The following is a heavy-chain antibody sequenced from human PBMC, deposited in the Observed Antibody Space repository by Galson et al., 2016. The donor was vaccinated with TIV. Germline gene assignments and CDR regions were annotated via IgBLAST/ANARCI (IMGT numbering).Heavy chain of an antibody. Sequence: SVKVSCKASGYIFINYYIHWVRQAPGQGLEWLGWFNPDSGATQYAQKFQGRVTMTRDTSISTAYMELRRLISDDTAVYYCARENWARAFDYWGQGTQVTVSS. CDR3: ARENWARAFDY. D-gene: IGHD7-27*01. CDR2: FNPDSGAT. J-gene: IGHJ4*02. V-gene: IGHV1-2*02. CDR1: GYIFINYY.